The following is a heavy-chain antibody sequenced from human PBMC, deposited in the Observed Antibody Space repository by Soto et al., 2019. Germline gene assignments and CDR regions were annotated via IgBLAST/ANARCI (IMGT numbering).Heavy chain of an antibody. CDR3: ARGLDQPPVGLYFDT. D-gene: IGHD2-2*01. J-gene: IGHJ4*02. CDR1: GGTFNSYL. V-gene: IGHV1-69*06. Sequence: QVQLVQSGAEVKNPGSSVKVSCKTSGGTFNSYLIDWVRQAPGQGLEWMGGIIPAFGTAKYAQKFQGRVTITADKSTTTAYMELRTLTSEDTAVYYCARGLDQPPVGLYFDTLRQGTLVTVSS. CDR2: IIPAFGTA.